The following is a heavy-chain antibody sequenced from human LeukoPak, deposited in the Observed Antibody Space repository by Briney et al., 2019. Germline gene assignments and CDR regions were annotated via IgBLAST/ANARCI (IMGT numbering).Heavy chain of an antibody. D-gene: IGHD4-17*01. V-gene: IGHV3-21*04. J-gene: IGHJ5*02. CDR3: AREEFGDDYGDGWFDP. Sequence: GGSLRLSCAASGFTFSSYSMNWVRQAPGKGLEWVSSISSSSSYIYYADSVKGRFTISRDNAKNSLYLQMNSLRAEDTAVYYCAREEFGDDYGDGWFDPWGQGTLVTVSS. CDR2: ISSSSSYI. CDR1: GFTFSSYS.